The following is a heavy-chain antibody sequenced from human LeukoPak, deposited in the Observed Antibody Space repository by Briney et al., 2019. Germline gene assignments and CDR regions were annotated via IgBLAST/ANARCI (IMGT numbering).Heavy chain of an antibody. CDR1: GGTFSSYA. Sequence: ASVKVSCKASGGTFSSYAISWVRQAPGQGLEWMGGIIPIFGTANYAQKFQGRVTITTDESTSTAYMELSSLRSEDTAVYYCAREYITIFGVVIQGYNWFDPWGQGTLVPVSS. V-gene: IGHV1-69*05. CDR2: IIPIFGTA. D-gene: IGHD3-3*01. J-gene: IGHJ5*02. CDR3: AREYITIFGVVIQGYNWFDP.